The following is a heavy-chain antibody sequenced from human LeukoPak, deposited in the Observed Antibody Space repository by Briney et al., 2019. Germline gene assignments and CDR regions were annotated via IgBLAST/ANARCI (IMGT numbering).Heavy chain of an antibody. J-gene: IGHJ4*02. Sequence: SGGSLRLSCEASGFIFSHYEMNWVRQAPGKGLEWVSYISSSGSTIYYADSVKGRFTISRDNAKNSLYLQMNSLRVEDTAVYYCSMMAVWGQGTLVTVSS. CDR2: ISSSGSTI. CDR3: SMMAV. V-gene: IGHV3-48*03. CDR1: GFIFSHYE. D-gene: IGHD5-24*01.